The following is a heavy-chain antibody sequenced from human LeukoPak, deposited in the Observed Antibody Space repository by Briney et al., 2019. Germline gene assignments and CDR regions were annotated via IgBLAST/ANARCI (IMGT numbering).Heavy chain of an antibody. CDR1: GFTFSSYW. CDR3: ARAFDY. V-gene: IGHV3-74*01. J-gene: IGHJ4*02. Sequence: GGSLRLSCAASGFTFSSYWMHWVRQAPGKGLVWVSRISSDGSRTTYADTVKGRFTVSRDNAKDTLYLQMNSLRDEDTAVYYCARAFDYWGQGTLVAVSS. CDR2: ISSDGSRT.